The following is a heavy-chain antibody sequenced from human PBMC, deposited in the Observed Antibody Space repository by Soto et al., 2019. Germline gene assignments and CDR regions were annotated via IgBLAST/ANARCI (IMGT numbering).Heavy chain of an antibody. CDR1: GGTISSYY. Sequence: SETMSLTCTVSGGTISSYYWSWIRQPPGKGLECILYIYYSGSTNYNPSLKSRVTISVDTSKNQFSLKLGSVTAADTAVYYCARGGWRFLEWSRTPYFDYWGQGTLVTVS. D-gene: IGHD3-3*01. V-gene: IGHV4-59*01. CDR3: ARGGWRFLEWSRTPYFDY. CDR2: IYYSGST. J-gene: IGHJ4*02.